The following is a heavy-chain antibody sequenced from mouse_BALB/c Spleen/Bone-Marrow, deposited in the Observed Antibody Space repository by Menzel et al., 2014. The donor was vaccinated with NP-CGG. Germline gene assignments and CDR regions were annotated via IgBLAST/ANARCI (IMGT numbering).Heavy chain of an antibody. CDR3: VRHYYGYAPYAMDY. CDR2: IRSKSHNYAT. D-gene: IGHD1-2*01. J-gene: IGHJ4*01. V-gene: IGHV10-1*02. Sequence: EVQLVESGGGLVQPKGSLKLSCAASGFTFNTYAMNWVRQAPGKGLECVARIRSKSHNYATYYADSVKDRFTISRDDSQSMLYLQMNNLQTEDTAMYFCVRHYYGYAPYAMDYWGQGTSVTVSS. CDR1: GFTFNTYA.